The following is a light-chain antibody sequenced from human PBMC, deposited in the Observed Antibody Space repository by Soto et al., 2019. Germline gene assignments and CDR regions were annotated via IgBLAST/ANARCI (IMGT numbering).Light chain of an antibody. CDR3: QQRGNWPRT. CDR2: DAS. CDR1: QSVSSY. J-gene: IGKJ1*01. V-gene: IGKV3-11*01. Sequence: EIVLTQSPATLSLSPGERATLSCRASQSVSSYLAWYQQKPGQAPRLLIYDASNRATGIPARFSGSGSGTDFTLTISNLEPEDFALYYCQQRGNWPRTFGQGTKVEI.